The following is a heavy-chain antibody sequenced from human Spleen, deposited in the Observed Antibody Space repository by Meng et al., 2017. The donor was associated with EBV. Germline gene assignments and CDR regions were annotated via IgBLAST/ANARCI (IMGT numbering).Heavy chain of an antibody. CDR2: VDQSGVS. Sequence: VQPQRWGAGLLKPSETLSPTCAVDGGSFTGHYWSWIRQPPGKGLEWIGEVDQSGVSNYNPSLKSRVTMSLDTSKNQFSLKLSSVTAADTAVYYCASRGDGIFSNYDWFDLWGQGTLVTVSS. CDR1: GGSFTGHY. V-gene: IGHV4-34*01. CDR3: ASRGDGIFSNYDWFDL. D-gene: IGHD3-22*01. J-gene: IGHJ5*02.